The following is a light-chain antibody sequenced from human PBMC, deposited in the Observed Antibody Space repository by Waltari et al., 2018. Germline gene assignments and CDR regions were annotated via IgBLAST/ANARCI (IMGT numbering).Light chain of an antibody. J-gene: IGKJ4*01. CDR1: QSISSY. CDR2: AAS. V-gene: IGKV1-39*01. Sequence: DIQMTQSPSSLSASVGDTVTISCRASQSISSYLNWYQNKPWKAPKFRIYAASSWDRGVPSRFSGSGSGTDVTLTISSLQPEDFATYYCQQSDTTPLTFGGGTKVEIK. CDR3: QQSDTTPLT.